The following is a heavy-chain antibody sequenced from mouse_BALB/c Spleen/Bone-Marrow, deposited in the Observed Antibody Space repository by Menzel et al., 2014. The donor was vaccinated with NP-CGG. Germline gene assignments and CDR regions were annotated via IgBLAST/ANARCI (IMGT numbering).Heavy chain of an antibody. CDR3: ARRRDYDYFDY. CDR2: ISSGGTYT. Sequence: VQLKQSGGGLVQPGGSLKLSCAASGFTFSNYGMSWVRQIPDKRLEWVATISSGGTYTFYPDSVKGRFTISRDNTKNTLTLQMTSLKSEDTAMYYCARRRDYDYFDYWGQGTTLTVSS. CDR1: GFTFSNYG. J-gene: IGHJ2*01. D-gene: IGHD2-4*01. V-gene: IGHV5-6*01.